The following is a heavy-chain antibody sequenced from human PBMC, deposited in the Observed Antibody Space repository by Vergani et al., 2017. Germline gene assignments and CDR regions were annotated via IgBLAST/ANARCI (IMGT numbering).Heavy chain of an antibody. CDR2: IKSKTDGGTT. J-gene: IGHJ4*02. Sequence: EVQLVESGGGLVQPGGSLRLSCAASGFTFSSYWMSWVRQAPGKGLEWVGRIKSKTDGGTTDYAAPVKGRFTISRDDSKNTLYLQMNSLKTEDTAVYYCTTDPVITTLDYWGQGTLVTVSS. V-gene: IGHV3-15*01. CDR3: TTDPVITTLDY. D-gene: IGHD3-22*01. CDR1: GFTFSSYW.